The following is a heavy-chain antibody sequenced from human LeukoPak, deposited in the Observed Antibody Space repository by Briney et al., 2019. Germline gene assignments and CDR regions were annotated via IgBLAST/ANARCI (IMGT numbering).Heavy chain of an antibody. V-gene: IGHV4-34*01. Sequence: SETLSLTCAVYGGSFSGYYWSWIRQPPGKGLEWIGEINHSGSTNYNPSLKSRVTISVDTSKNQFSLKLSSVTAADTAVYSCARAGATKVDYWGQGTLVTVSS. CDR3: ARAGATKVDY. J-gene: IGHJ4*02. CDR2: INHSGST. D-gene: IGHD1-26*01. CDR1: GGSFSGYY.